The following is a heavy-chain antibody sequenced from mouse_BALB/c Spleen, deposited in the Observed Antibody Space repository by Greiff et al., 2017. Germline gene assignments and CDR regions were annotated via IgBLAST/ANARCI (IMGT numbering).Heavy chain of an antibody. V-gene: IGHV1S56*01. CDR2: IYPGDGST. D-gene: IGHD2-4*01. CDR1: GYTFTSYY. Sequence: VQLQQSGPELVKPGASVKMSCKASGYTFTSYYIHWVKQRPGQGLEWIGWIYPGDGSTKYNEKFKGKTTLTADKSSSTAYMLLSSLTSEDSAIYFCARGDYDDAYYYAMDYWGQGTSVTVSS. J-gene: IGHJ4*01. CDR3: ARGDYDDAYYYAMDY.